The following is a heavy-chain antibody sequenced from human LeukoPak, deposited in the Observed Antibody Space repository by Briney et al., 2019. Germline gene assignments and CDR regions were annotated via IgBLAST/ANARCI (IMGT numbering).Heavy chain of an antibody. Sequence: SETLSLTCTVSGGSISSYHWSWIRQSAGKGLEWIGRIYTSGSTSYNPSLKSQITMSIDTSKNQLSLKMSSVTAADTAVYYCARATYCGGDCYDWSFDLWGRGTLITVSS. V-gene: IGHV4-4*07. J-gene: IGHJ2*01. CDR3: ARATYCGGDCYDWSFDL. CDR2: IYTSGST. CDR1: GGSISSYH. D-gene: IGHD2-21*02.